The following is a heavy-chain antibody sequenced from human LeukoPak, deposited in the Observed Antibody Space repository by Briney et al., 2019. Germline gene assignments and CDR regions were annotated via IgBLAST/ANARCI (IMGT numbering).Heavy chain of an antibody. V-gene: IGHV4-59*08. CDR2: IYYSGST. D-gene: IGHD5-12*01. CDR1: GGSISSYY. J-gene: IGHJ4*02. CDR3: ARHRPSLVATKAYFDY. Sequence: SETLSLTCTVSGGSISSYYWSWIRQPPGKGLEWIGYIYYSGSTNYNPSLKGRVTISVDASKNQFSLKLSSVTAADTAVYYCARHRPSLVATKAYFDYWGQGTLVTVSS.